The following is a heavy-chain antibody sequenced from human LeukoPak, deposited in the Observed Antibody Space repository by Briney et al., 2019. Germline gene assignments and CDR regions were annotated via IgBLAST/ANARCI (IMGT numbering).Heavy chain of an antibody. Sequence: GGSLRLSCVASGFTFSSSAMSWVRQAPGKGLEWVANIKQDGSEINYVDSVKGRFTISRDNAKNSMLLQINSLRAEDTAVYYCAREVYRAFDIWGQGTMVTVSS. J-gene: IGHJ3*02. CDR3: AREVYRAFDI. V-gene: IGHV3-7*01. D-gene: IGHD2/OR15-2a*01. CDR1: GFTFSSSA. CDR2: IKQDGSEI.